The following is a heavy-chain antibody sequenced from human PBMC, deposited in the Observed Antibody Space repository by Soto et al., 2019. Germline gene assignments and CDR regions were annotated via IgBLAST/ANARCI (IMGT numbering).Heavy chain of an antibody. Sequence: ASVKVSCKASGYTFTSYDINWVRQATGQGLEWMGWMNPNSGNTGYAQKFQGRVTMTRNTSLSTAYMELSSLRSEDTAVYSCARSLGGYGDYVHWGQGTLVTVSS. CDR1: GYTFTSYD. J-gene: IGHJ4*02. CDR3: ARSLGGYGDYVH. CDR2: MNPNSGNT. D-gene: IGHD4-17*01. V-gene: IGHV1-8*01.